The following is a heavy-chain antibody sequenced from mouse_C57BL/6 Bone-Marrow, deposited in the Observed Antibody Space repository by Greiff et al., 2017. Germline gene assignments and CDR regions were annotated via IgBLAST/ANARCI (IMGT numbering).Heavy chain of an antibody. CDR2: IYPGSGNT. V-gene: IGHV1-66*01. Sequence: QVQLKESGPELVKPGASVKISCKASGYSFTSYYIHWVKQRPGQGLEWIGWIYPGSGNTKYNEKFKGKATLTADTSSSTAYMQLSSLTSEDAAVYYCARGYFDYWGQGTTLTVSS. CDR3: ARGYFDY. CDR1: GYSFTSYY. J-gene: IGHJ2*01.